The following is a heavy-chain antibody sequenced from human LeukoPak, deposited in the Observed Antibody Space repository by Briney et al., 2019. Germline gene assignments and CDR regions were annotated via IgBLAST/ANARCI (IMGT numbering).Heavy chain of an antibody. J-gene: IGHJ3*02. Sequence: ASVKVFCKASGYTFTSYYMHWVRQAPGQGLEWMGIINPSGGSTSYAQKFQGRVTMTRDTSTSTVYMELSSLRSEDTAVYYCARAQQLVFGAFDIWGQGTMVTVSS. V-gene: IGHV1-46*03. CDR3: ARAQQLVFGAFDI. D-gene: IGHD6-13*01. CDR1: GYTFTSYY. CDR2: INPSGGST.